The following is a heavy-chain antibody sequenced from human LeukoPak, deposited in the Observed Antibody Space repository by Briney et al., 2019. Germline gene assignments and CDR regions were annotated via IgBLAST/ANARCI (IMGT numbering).Heavy chain of an antibody. CDR1: GFTFSGSA. CDR3: TRRSGSYYGDLDY. D-gene: IGHD1-26*01. V-gene: IGHV3-73*01. J-gene: IGHJ4*02. CDR2: IRSKANSYAT. Sequence: GGSLRLSCAASGFTFSGSAMHWVRQASGKGLEWVGRIRSKANSYATAYAASVKGRFTISRDDSKNTAYLQMNSLKTEDTAVYYCTRRSGSYYGDLDYWGQGTLVTVSS.